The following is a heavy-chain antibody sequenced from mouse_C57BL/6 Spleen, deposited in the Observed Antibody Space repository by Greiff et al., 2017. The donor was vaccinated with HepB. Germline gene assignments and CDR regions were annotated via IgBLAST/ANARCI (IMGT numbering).Heavy chain of an antibody. D-gene: IGHD4-1*01. Sequence: VQLQQSGPELVKPGASVKISCKASGYAFSSSWMNWVKQRPGKGLEWIGRIYPGDGDTNYNGKFKGKATLTADKASSTAYMQLSSLTSEDSAVYFCARFKLGEAFDYWGQGTTLTVSS. CDR1: GYAFSSSW. CDR3: ARFKLGEAFDY. V-gene: IGHV1-82*01. CDR2: IYPGDGDT. J-gene: IGHJ2*01.